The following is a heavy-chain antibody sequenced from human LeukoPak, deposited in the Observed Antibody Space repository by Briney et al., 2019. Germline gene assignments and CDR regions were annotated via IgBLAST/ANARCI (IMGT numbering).Heavy chain of an antibody. CDR1: GYTFTSFH. J-gene: IGHJ4*02. D-gene: IGHD6-13*01. CDR2: IIPSDGST. CDR3: ARERSGWSVAY. V-gene: IGHV1-46*01. Sequence: ASVKVSFKACGYTFTSFHMHWVRQAPGQGLEWMGMIIPSDGSTSSAQKFQGRVTMTRDTSTSTVYMELSSLRSEDTAVINCARERSGWSVAYWGQGTLVTVSA.